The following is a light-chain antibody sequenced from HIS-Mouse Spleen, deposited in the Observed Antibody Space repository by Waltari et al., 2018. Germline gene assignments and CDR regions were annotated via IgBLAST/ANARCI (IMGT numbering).Light chain of an antibody. CDR3: GTWDSSLSAGV. J-gene: IGLJ3*02. CDR2: DNN. CDR1: RSNIGNNY. V-gene: IGLV1-51*01. Sequence: QSVLTQPPSVSAAPGQKVTISCPGSRSNIGNNYVSWYQQLPGTAPKLLIYDNNKRPSGIPDRFSGSKSGTSATLGITGLQTGDEADYYCGTWDSSLSAGVFGGGTKLTVL.